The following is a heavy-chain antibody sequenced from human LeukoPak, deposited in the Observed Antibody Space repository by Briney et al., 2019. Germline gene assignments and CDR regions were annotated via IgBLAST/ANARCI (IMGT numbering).Heavy chain of an antibody. CDR1: GYSFTGYD. CDR3: ARLANQRAYVVPAAGPTDN. J-gene: IGHJ4*02. V-gene: IGHV1-8*03. CDR2: MNPNSDNT. D-gene: IGHD2-2*01. Sequence: ASVKVSCKASGYSFTGYDINWVRQATGQGLEWMGWMNPNSDNTGYAQKFQGRVTITRNTSISTAYMELSSLRSEDTAVYYCARLANQRAYVVPAAGPTDNWGQGTLVTVSS.